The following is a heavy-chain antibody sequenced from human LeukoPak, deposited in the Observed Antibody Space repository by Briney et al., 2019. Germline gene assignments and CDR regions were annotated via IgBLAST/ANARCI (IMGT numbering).Heavy chain of an antibody. V-gene: IGHV3-66*01. CDR3: ATTYWYDSSGFPFDY. Sequence: GGSLRLSCAASGFTDSSSYMSWVRQAPGKGLEWVSLIYSGGSTYYADSVKGRFTISRDNSKNTLYLQMNNLRVEDTAVYYCATTYWYDSSGFPFDYWGQGTLVTVSS. CDR1: GFTDSSSY. D-gene: IGHD3-22*01. J-gene: IGHJ4*02. CDR2: IYSGGST.